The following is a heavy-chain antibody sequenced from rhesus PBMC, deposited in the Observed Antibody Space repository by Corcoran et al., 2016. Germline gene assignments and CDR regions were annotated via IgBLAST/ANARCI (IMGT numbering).Heavy chain of an antibody. CDR2: IYGSGSST. CDR1: GGSISSSY. CDR3: ASTPYYSGSYPPSY. D-gene: IGHD3-16*01. J-gene: IGHJ4*01. V-gene: IGHV4-169*02. Sequence: QLQLQESGPGLVKPSETLSVTCAVSGGSISSSYWSWIRQAPGKGLEWIGYIYGSGSSTNYNPSLKSRVTLSVDTSKNQLSLKLSSVTAADTAVYYCASTPYYSGSYPPSYWGQGVLVTVSS.